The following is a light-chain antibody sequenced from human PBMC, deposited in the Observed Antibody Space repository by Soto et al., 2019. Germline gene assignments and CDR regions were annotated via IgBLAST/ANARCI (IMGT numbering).Light chain of an antibody. CDR2: DAS. CDR3: QQYKTYPFT. CDR1: QTINSW. Sequence: DIQMTQSPSTLSASVGERVTITCRASQTINSWLAWFQQKPGKAPQLLIYDASSLESGVPSRFSGSGFATDFTLTISSLQPDDFATYYCQQYKTYPFTFGQGTKLEIK. V-gene: IGKV1-5*01. J-gene: IGKJ2*01.